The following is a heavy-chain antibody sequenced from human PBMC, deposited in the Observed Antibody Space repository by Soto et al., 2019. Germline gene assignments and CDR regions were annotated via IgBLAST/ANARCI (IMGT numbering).Heavy chain of an antibody. Sequence: PGESLKIACKGSGYTFTNFWITWVRQMPGKGLEWMGRIEPSDSYTNYGPSFQGHVSISVDNSITTAYLQWRSLKAWDSAMYYCVCRGDRYCDGPSCSTDLWGQGTLVTVSS. J-gene: IGHJ5*02. V-gene: IGHV5-10-1*01. CDR1: GYTFTNFW. D-gene: IGHD2-21*01. CDR3: VCRGDRYCDGPSCSTDL. CDR2: IEPSDSYT.